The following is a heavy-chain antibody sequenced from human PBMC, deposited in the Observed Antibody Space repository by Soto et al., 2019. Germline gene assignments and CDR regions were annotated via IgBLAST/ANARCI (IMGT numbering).Heavy chain of an antibody. J-gene: IGHJ3*02. V-gene: IGHV3-30-3*01. Sequence: QVQLVESGGGVVQPGRSLRLSCAASGFTFSSYAMHWVRQAPGKGLEWVAVISYDGSNKYYADSVKGRFTISRDNSKNTLYLQMNRLRAEDTAVYYCARGEGYSHDDAFDIWGQGTMVTVSS. CDR3: ARGEGYSHDDAFDI. CDR1: GFTFSSYA. D-gene: IGHD5-18*01. CDR2: ISYDGSNK.